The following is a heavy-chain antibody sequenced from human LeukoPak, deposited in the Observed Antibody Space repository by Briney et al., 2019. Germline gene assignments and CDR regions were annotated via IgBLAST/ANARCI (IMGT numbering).Heavy chain of an antibody. V-gene: IGHV3-15*01. J-gene: IGHJ6*02. CDR1: GFNCRNVW. Sequence: GGSLRLSCSVSGFNCRNVWMSWVRRVPGKGLEWVGHIQSEPDGGTTDYAAPVKGRFTISRDDTKNTLSLQMNSLKTEETAVYYCASSTSRYGVDVGGQGTTVTVAS. CDR2: IQSEPDGGTT. CDR3: ASSTSRYGVDV. D-gene: IGHD2-2*01.